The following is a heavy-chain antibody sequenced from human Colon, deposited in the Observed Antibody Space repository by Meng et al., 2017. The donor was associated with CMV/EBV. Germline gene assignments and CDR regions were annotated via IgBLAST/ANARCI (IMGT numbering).Heavy chain of an antibody. CDR2: IYYSGTT. CDR1: GDSIKSHH. D-gene: IGHD5/OR15-5a*01. J-gene: IGHJ4*02. V-gene: IGHV4-59*11. Sequence: LRLSCTVSGDSIKSHHWTWIRQPPGKGLEWIGYIYYSGTTDYNPSLKRRVTISVDTSKNQFSLNLTSVTAADTAVYYCARVVSTAGEAVDWGQGTLVTVSS. CDR3: ARVVSTAGEAVD.